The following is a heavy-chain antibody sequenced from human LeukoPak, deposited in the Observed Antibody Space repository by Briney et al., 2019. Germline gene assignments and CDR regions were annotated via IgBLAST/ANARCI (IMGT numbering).Heavy chain of an antibody. CDR2: VQTSGST. V-gene: IGHV4-4*09. Sequence: PSETLSLTCTVSGVSISTYHWSWIRQPPGKGLEWIGYVQTSGSTDYNSSLKSRVTISVDTSKNQFSLKVTSVTAADSAIYYRASSGSRGPSDYWGQGLMVTVSS. CDR1: GVSISTYH. CDR3: ASSGSRGPSDY. D-gene: IGHD1-26*01. J-gene: IGHJ4*02.